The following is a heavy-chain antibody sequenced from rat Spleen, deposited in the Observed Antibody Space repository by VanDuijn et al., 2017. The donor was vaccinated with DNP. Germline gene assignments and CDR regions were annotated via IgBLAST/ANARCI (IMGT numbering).Heavy chain of an antibody. D-gene: IGHD4-1*01. CDR1: GFTFNKDW. CDR3: ASGFGWFAY. J-gene: IGHJ3*01. CDR2: ITTGGEIT. V-gene: IGHV5-31*01. Sequence: EVQLVESGGGLVQPGRSLTLSCVVSGFTFNKDWMTWVRQVPGKGLEWIASITTGGEITYYPDSVKGRFTISRDHATNTLYLRLNILRSEDTAIYYWASGFGWFAYWGQGTLVTVSS.